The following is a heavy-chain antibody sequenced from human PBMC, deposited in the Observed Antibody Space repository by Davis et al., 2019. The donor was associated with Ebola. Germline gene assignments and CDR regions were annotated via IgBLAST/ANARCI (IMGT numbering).Heavy chain of an antibody. D-gene: IGHD2-8*01. Sequence: ASVKVSCKASGYTFTNYYMHWVRQAPGQGLEWMGMINPNDGRTIYAQKFQGRVTLTTDTSTSTAYMELRSLRSDDTAMYYCARDSFCTYGVCNDRDFDYWGQGTLVTVSS. J-gene: IGHJ4*02. V-gene: IGHV1-46*01. CDR1: GYTFTNYY. CDR3: ARDSFCTYGVCNDRDFDY. CDR2: INPNDGRT.